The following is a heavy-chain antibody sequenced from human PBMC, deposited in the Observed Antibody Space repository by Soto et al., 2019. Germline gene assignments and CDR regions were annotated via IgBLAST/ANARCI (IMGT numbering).Heavy chain of an antibody. D-gene: IGHD3-10*01. Sequence: GGSLRLSCRASGLAFGNCGMNWVRQVPGRGLEWVAGVNTNGRSTYYADSVRGRFTISRDNSKITVYLQMNSLRAEDTAVYYCAKDRAFNYFYGMDVWGQGTTVTVSS. J-gene: IGHJ6*02. V-gene: IGHV3-23*01. CDR1: GLAFGNCG. CDR3: AKDRAFNYFYGMDV. CDR2: VNTNGRST.